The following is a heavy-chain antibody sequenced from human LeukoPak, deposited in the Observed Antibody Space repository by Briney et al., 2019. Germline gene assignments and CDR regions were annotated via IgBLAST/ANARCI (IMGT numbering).Heavy chain of an antibody. Sequence: SETLSLTCTVSGGSISSYYWSWIRQPPGKGLEWIGYIYYSGSTNYNPSLKSRVTISVDTSKNQFSLKLSSVTAADTAVYYCARLESYYYDSSRVEYFQHWGQGTLVTVSS. J-gene: IGHJ1*01. CDR2: IYYSGST. D-gene: IGHD3-22*01. V-gene: IGHV4-59*08. CDR1: GGSISSYY. CDR3: ARLESYYYDSSRVEYFQH.